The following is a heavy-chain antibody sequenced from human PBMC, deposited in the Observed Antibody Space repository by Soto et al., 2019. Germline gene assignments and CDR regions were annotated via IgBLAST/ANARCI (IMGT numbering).Heavy chain of an antibody. Sequence: SETLSLTCAVSGDSISSYYCMWIRQPPGKGLESIGYLYYGRSANYNPSLKSRVTLSVDTSTNQCSLTLSSMTAADTAVYYCARPGDLYNKRWPYYFDYWGPGTQVTVSS. CDR3: ARPGDLYNKRWPYYFDY. CDR1: GDSISSYY. CDR2: LYYGRSA. V-gene: IGHV4-59*01. J-gene: IGHJ4*02. D-gene: IGHD1-20*01.